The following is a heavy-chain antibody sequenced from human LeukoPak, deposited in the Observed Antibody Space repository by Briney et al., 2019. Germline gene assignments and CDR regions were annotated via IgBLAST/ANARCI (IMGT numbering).Heavy chain of an antibody. V-gene: IGHV1-18*01. CDR3: ARKGCFGDCYLFDL. CDR2: INNQTDQT. D-gene: IGHD2-21*02. CDR1: GYTFTTYG. Sequence: ASVTVSCKASGYTFTTYGISWVRQAPAQGLEWMGWINNQTDQTNYAQKVEGRVTMATDRSTSTVYLELRSLGSDDTAVYFCARKGCFGDCYLFDLWGQGSLVTVSS. J-gene: IGHJ4*02.